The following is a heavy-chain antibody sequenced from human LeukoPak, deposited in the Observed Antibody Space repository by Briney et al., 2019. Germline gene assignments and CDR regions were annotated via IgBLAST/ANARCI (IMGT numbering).Heavy chain of an antibody. CDR1: GYTFSSYA. J-gene: IGHJ6*02. Sequence: ASVKVSCKASGYTFSSYAMNWVRQAPGQGLEWMGWINPNSGGTNYAQKFQGWVTMTRDTSISTAYMELSRLRSDDTAVYYCARERRGITIFGVAKYGMDVWGQGTTVTVSS. CDR2: INPNSGGT. V-gene: IGHV1-2*04. D-gene: IGHD3-3*01. CDR3: ARERRGITIFGVAKYGMDV.